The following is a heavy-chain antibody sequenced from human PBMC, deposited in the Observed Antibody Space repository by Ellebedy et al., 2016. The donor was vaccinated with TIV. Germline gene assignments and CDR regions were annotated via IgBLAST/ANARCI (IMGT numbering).Heavy chain of an antibody. CDR2: INAGNGNT. CDR1: GYTFTSYA. V-gene: IGHV1-3*01. CDR3: ARDKFPGIAAAGGDY. Sequence: ASVKVSXXASGYTFTSYAMHWVRQAPGQRLEWMGWINAGNGNTKYSQKFQGRVTITRDTSASTAYMELSSLRSEDTAVYYCARDKFPGIAAAGGDYWGQGTLVTVSS. D-gene: IGHD6-13*01. J-gene: IGHJ4*02.